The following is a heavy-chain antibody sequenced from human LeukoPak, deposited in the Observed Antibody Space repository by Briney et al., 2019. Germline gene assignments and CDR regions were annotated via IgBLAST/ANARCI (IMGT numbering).Heavy chain of an antibody. CDR2: IWYDGSNK. J-gene: IGHJ3*02. CDR3: ARDLLRGEPSDAFDI. D-gene: IGHD3-16*01. CDR1: AFTFSSYG. Sequence: QPGGSLRLSCAASAFTFSSYGMHWVRQAPGKGREWVAVIWYDGSNKYYADSVTGRFTISRDNSKNTLYLQMNSLRAEDTAVYYCARDLLRGEPSDAFDIWGEGTMVTVSS. V-gene: IGHV3-33*01.